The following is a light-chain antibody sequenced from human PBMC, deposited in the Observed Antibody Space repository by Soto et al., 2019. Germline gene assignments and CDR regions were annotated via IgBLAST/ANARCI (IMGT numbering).Light chain of an antibody. CDR2: GAS. J-gene: IGKJ1*01. CDR1: QSVSSR. CDR3: QQYVTSAIT. V-gene: IGKV3-20*01. Sequence: EIVLTQSPGTLSLSPGEIATLSFSASQSVSSRLAWYQQKPGQAPRLLISGASSRATGIPDRFSGSGSGTDFTLTISRLEPEDFALYYCQQYVTSAITFGQGTKVDIK.